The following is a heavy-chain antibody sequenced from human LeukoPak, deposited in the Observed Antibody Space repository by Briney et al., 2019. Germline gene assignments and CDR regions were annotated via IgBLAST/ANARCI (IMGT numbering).Heavy chain of an antibody. CDR2: IDSSGSYI. J-gene: IGHJ4*02. Sequence: GGSLRLSCAASGFTFSSYTMNWVRQAPGKGLEWVSSIDSSGSYISYADSVKGRFTISRDNAKNSLSLQMNSLRAEDTAVYYCARGSYGDYDYWGQGTLLTASS. D-gene: IGHD4-17*01. CDR3: ARGSYGDYDY. CDR1: GFTFSSYT. V-gene: IGHV3-21*01.